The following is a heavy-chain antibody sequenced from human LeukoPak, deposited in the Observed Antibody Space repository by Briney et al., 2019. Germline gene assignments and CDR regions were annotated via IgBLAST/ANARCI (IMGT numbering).Heavy chain of an antibody. J-gene: IGHJ4*02. CDR1: GGSFSGYY. CDR2: INHSGST. V-gene: IGHV4-34*01. Sequence: SETLSLTCAVYGGSFSGYYWSWIRQPPGKGLEWIGEINHSGSTNYNPSPKSRVTISVDTSKNQFSLKVTSLTAADTAVYYCARRYDSSRSPLNDWGRGNLITVSS. D-gene: IGHD3-10*01. CDR3: ARRYDSSRSPLND.